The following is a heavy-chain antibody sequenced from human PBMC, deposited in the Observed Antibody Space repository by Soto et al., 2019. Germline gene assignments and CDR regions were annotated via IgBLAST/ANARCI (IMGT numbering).Heavy chain of an antibody. J-gene: IGHJ4*02. Sequence: EVQLVESGGGMVQPGGSLRVSCAASGFTLSSYSMHWVRQAPGKGLEWVSYISGSGGTIYYADSVKGRFTISRDNAKNSLSVQMNSLRDEDTAVYFCARETGLRSSGWGYVFDFWGQGTRVTVSS. CDR2: ISGSGGTI. CDR1: GFTLSSYS. D-gene: IGHD6-19*01. V-gene: IGHV3-48*02. CDR3: ARETGLRSSGWGYVFDF.